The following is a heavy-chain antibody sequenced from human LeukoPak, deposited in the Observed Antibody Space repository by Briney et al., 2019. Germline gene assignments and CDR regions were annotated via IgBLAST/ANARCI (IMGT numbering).Heavy chain of an antibody. D-gene: IGHD6-19*01. CDR3: ARDQQWLDPARHDFDY. Sequence: SVKVSCKASGYTFTSYGISWVRQAPGQGLEWMGRIIPIFGTANYAQKIQGRVTITTDESTSTAYMELSSLRSEDTAVYYCARDQQWLDPARHDFDYWGQGTLVTVSS. CDR1: GYTFTSYG. V-gene: IGHV1-69*05. J-gene: IGHJ4*02. CDR2: IIPIFGTA.